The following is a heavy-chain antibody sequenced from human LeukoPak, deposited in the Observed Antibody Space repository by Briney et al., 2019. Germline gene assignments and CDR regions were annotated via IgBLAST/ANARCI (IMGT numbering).Heavy chain of an antibody. CDR1: GYTFTRYY. V-gene: IGHV1-2*02. Sequence: ASVKVSFKASGYTFTRYYMHWVRQAPGQGPEWMGWINPNSGGTNYAQKFQGRVTMTRDTSISTAYMELSRLRSDDTAVYYCARGRIAAAGTWWFDPWGQGTLVTVSS. CDR2: INPNSGGT. D-gene: IGHD6-13*01. CDR3: ARGRIAAAGTWWFDP. J-gene: IGHJ5*02.